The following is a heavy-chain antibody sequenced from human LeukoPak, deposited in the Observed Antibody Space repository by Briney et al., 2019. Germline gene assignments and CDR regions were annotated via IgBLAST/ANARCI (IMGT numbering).Heavy chain of an antibody. CDR1: GGSISSDY. V-gene: IGHV4-59*01. CDR2: IYYSGST. CDR3: AREGRQLGDPVDY. J-gene: IGHJ4*02. Sequence: SETLSLTCTVSGGSISSDYWSWIRQPPGKGLEWIGYIYYSGSTNYNPSLKSRVTISVDTSKNQFSLKLSSVTAADTAVYYCAREGRQLGDPVDYWGQGTLVTVSS. D-gene: IGHD6-6*01.